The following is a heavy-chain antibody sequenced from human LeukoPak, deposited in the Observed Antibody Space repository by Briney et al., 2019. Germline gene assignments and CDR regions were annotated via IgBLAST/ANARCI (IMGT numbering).Heavy chain of an antibody. Sequence: GGSLRLSCVPSGITFSNSALNWVRQAPGKGLEWVATITKNGDKTYYADSVKGLFTISRDTFRDTLYLQMNSLRAEDTAVYHCVKSAGKDGYRDVFDIWGQGTVVTVSS. CDR3: VKSAGKDGYRDVFDI. D-gene: IGHD5-24*01. CDR2: ITKNGDKT. CDR1: GITFSNSA. J-gene: IGHJ3*02. V-gene: IGHV3-23*01.